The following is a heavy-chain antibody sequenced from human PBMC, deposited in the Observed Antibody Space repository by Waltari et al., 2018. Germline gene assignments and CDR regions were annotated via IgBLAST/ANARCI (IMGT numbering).Heavy chain of an antibody. V-gene: IGHV3-23*01. Sequence: EVQMLESGGGLVQPGGSLRLSCAASGFTFSSYDMSWVRQAPGKGLGWVSSISVSGGSTYYADSVKGRVTISRDNSKNTLYLQMNSLRAEDTAVYYCAKGISSRGDWGQGTLVTVSS. CDR3: AKGISSRGD. CDR2: ISVSGGST. J-gene: IGHJ4*02. CDR1: GFTFSSYD. D-gene: IGHD6-13*01.